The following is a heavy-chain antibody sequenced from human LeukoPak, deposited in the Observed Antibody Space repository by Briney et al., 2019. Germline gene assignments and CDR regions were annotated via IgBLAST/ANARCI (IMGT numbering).Heavy chain of an antibody. J-gene: IGHJ5*02. CDR2: LYSGGST. D-gene: IGHD6-19*01. CDR3: AKDSRGSSGWYWFDP. Sequence: GGSLRLSCAASGFAVNSHYMIWVRQAPGKGLEWVSVLYSGGSTYYADSVKGRFTISRDNSKNTLYLQMNSLRAEDTAVYYCAKDSRGSSGWYWFDPWGQGTLVTVSS. V-gene: IGHV3-53*01. CDR1: GFAVNSHY.